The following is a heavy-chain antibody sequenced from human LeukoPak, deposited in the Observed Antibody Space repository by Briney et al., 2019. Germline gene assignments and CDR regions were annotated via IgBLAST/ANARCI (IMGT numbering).Heavy chain of an antibody. D-gene: IGHD3-22*01. CDR2: ISGSGGST. CDR1: GFTFTNYA. CDR3: AKGSGDSTGYYYAYYYYYMDV. Sequence: GGSLRLSCAASGFTFTNYAMDWVRQAPGKGLEWFSAISGSGGSTYYADSVKGRFTISRDTSKNTLDLQMNSLRAEDTAVYYCAKGSGDSTGYYYAYYYYYMDVWGKGTTVTVSS. V-gene: IGHV3-23*01. J-gene: IGHJ6*03.